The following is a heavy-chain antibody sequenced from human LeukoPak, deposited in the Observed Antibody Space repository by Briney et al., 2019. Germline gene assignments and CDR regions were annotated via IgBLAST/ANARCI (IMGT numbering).Heavy chain of an antibody. Sequence: GGSLRLSCAASGFAFSSYWMSWVRQAPGKGLEWVANIKQDGSEKYYVDSVKGRFTISRDNAKNSLYLQMNSLRAEDTAVYYCARAYYDSSGSLAYWYFDLWGRGTLVTVSS. J-gene: IGHJ2*01. CDR2: IKQDGSEK. V-gene: IGHV3-7*01. CDR1: GFAFSSYW. D-gene: IGHD3-22*01. CDR3: ARAYYDSSGSLAYWYFDL.